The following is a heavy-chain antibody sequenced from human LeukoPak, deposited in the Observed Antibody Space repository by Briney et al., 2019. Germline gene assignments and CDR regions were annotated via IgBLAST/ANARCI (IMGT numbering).Heavy chain of an antibody. CDR3: VRDFRSADY. CDR2: ICPDGTVT. CDR1: GFTFSNYC. J-gene: IGHJ4*02. Sequence: GGSLRLPCAASGFTFSNYCMHWVRHIPGKGLVWVSRICPDGTVTNYADSVKGRFTISRDNAKNMVFLQMNSLRADDTAVYYCVRDFRSADYWGQGILVTVSS. V-gene: IGHV3-74*01.